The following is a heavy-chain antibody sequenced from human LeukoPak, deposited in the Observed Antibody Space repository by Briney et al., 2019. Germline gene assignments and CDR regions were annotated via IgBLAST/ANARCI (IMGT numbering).Heavy chain of an antibody. CDR1: GGSISSYY. Sequence: PSETLSLTCTASGGSISSYYWSWIRQPPGKGLEWIGYIYYSGSTNYNPSLKSRVTISVDTSKNQFSLKLSSVTAADTAVYYCARAQLGGGDVYSDYWGQGTLVTVSS. CDR2: IYYSGST. CDR3: ARAQLGGGDVYSDY. V-gene: IGHV4-59*01. D-gene: IGHD2-21*02. J-gene: IGHJ4*02.